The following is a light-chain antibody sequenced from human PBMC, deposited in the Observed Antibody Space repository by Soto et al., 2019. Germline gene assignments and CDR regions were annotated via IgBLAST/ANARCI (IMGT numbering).Light chain of an antibody. J-gene: IGLJ2*01. V-gene: IGLV1-44*01. CDR2: SNN. Sequence: QSVLTQPPSASGTPGQRVTIPCSGSSSNIGSNTVNWYQQLPGTAPKLLIYSNNQRPSGVPDRFSGSKSGTSASLAISGLQDEDEADYYCAAWDDSLNGLVFGGGTKVTVL. CDR1: SSNIGSNT. CDR3: AAWDDSLNGLV.